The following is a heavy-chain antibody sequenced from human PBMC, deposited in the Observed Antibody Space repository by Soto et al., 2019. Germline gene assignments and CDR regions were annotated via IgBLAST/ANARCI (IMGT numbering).Heavy chain of an antibody. CDR2: IVPLFGTT. D-gene: IGHD2-21*01. V-gene: IGHV1-69*01. CDR3: LSLLFNQPINY. CDR1: GDTFSSYA. J-gene: IGHJ4*02. Sequence: QVQLVQSGAEVKKPGSSVKVSCKASGDTFSSYAISWVRQAPGQGLEWMGGIVPLFGTTNYVQKFQGRVTIPAHETTSTAYIELNSLRSNTMAVYYWLSLLFNQPINYWGQGPLFTVSS.